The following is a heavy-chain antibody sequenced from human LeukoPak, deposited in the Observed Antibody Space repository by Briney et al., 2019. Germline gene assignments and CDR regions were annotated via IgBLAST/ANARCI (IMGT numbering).Heavy chain of an antibody. D-gene: IGHD6-25*01. CDR2: ISAYNGNT. Sequence: ASVKVSCKASGYTFTSYGISWVRQAPGQGLEWMGWISAYNGNTNYAQKLQGRVTMTTDTSTSTAYMELRSLRSDDTAVYYCARGPLSSGWPNWFDPWGQGTLVTVSS. J-gene: IGHJ5*02. CDR1: GYTFTSYG. CDR3: ARGPLSSGWPNWFDP. V-gene: IGHV1-18*01.